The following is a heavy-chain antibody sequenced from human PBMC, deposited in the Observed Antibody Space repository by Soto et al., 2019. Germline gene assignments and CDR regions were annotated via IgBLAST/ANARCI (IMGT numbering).Heavy chain of an antibody. Sequence: ASVKVSCKASGYTFTGYYMHWVRQAPGQGLEWMGWINPNSGGTNYAQKFQGRVTMTGDTSISTAYMELSRLRSDDTAVYYCAREGYDILTGYYVCNWFDPWGQGTLVTVSS. V-gene: IGHV1-2*02. CDR2: INPNSGGT. D-gene: IGHD3-9*01. CDR3: AREGYDILTGYYVCNWFDP. CDR1: GYTFTGYY. J-gene: IGHJ5*02.